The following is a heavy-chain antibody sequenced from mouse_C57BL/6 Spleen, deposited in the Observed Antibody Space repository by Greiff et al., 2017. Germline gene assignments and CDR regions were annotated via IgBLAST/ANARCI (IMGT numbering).Heavy chain of an antibody. V-gene: IGHV1-59*01. J-gene: IGHJ4*01. Sequence: QVQLQQPGAELVRPGTSVKLSCKASGYTFTSYWMHWVKQRPGQGLEWIGVIDPSDSYTNYNQKFKGKATLTVDTSSSTAYMQLSSLTSEDSAVYYCARSDYGNSLDYWGQGTSVTVSS. CDR2: IDPSDSYT. CDR1: GYTFTSYW. CDR3: ARSDYGNSLDY. D-gene: IGHD2-1*01.